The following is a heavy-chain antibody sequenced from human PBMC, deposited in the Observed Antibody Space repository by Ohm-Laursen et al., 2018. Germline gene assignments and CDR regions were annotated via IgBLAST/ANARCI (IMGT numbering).Heavy chain of an antibody. CDR2: IWYDGSNK. J-gene: IGHJ3*02. Sequence: SLRLSCTASGFTFDDHYMDWVRQAPGKGLEWVAVIWYDGSNKYYADSVKGRFTISRDNSKNTLYLQMNSLRAEDTAVYYCARDHAFDIWGQGTMVTVSS. V-gene: IGHV3-33*08. CDR1: GFTFDDHY. CDR3: ARDHAFDI.